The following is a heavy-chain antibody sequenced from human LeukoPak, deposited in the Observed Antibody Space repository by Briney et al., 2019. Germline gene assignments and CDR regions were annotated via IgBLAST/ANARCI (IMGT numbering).Heavy chain of an antibody. CDR2: ISYDGSNK. J-gene: IGHJ4*02. V-gene: IGHV3-30-3*01. CDR3: ARGSKMRDILTGYSAATAARPFDY. CDR1: GFTFSSYA. Sequence: PGRSLRLSCAASGFTFSSYAMHWVRQAPGKGLEWVAVISYDGSNKYYADSVKGRFTISRDNSKNTLYLQMNSLRAEDTAVYYCARGSKMRDILTGYSAATAARPFDYWGQGTLVTVSS. D-gene: IGHD3-9*01.